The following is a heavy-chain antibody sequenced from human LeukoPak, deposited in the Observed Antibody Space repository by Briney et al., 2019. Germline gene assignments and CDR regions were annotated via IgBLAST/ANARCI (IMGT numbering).Heavy chain of an antibody. CDR3: ARVRSGSYYAPFDY. J-gene: IGHJ4*02. D-gene: IGHD1-26*01. Sequence: SETLSLTCTVSGGSISSYYWSWIRQPPGKGLEWIGYIYYSGSTYYNPSLKSRVTISVDTSKNQFSLKLSSVTAADTAVYYCARVRSGSYYAPFDYWGQGTLVTVSS. CDR2: IYYSGST. V-gene: IGHV4-59*01. CDR1: GGSISSYY.